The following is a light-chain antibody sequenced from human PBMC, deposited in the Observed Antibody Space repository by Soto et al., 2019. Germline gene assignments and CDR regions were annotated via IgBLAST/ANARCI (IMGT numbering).Light chain of an antibody. CDR3: LLYFRDVRV. Sequence: QAVVTQEPSLTVSPGGTVTLTCGSSIGAVTSGQYPYWFQQKPGQAPRTLIYDTSNKQSWTPARFSGSLLGGKAALTLSGAQPEDEAEYYCLLYFRDVRVFGGGTQLTVL. CDR2: DTS. J-gene: IGLJ2*01. CDR1: IGAVTSGQY. V-gene: IGLV7-46*01.